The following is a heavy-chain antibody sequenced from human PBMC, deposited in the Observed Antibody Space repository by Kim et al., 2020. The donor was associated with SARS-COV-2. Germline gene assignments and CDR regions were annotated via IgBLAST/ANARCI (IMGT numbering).Heavy chain of an antibody. CDR1: GDSVSSNSAA. CDR2: TYYRSKWYN. CDR3: VREYSSSLLFDY. J-gene: IGHJ4*02. V-gene: IGHV6-1*01. D-gene: IGHD6-13*01. Sequence: SQTLSLTCAISGDSVSSNSAAWNWIRQSPSRGLEWLGRTYYRSKWYNDYTASVKSRITINPDTSKNLFSLQLNSVTPEDTAVYYCVREYSSSLLFDYWGQGTVVTVSS.